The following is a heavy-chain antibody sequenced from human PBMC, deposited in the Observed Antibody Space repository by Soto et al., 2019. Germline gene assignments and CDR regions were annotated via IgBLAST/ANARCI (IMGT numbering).Heavy chain of an antibody. CDR1: GFTFSSYA. J-gene: IGHJ4*02. Sequence: LGGSLRLSCASSGFTFSSYAMSWVRQAPGKGLERVSAISGSGCSTYYADSVKGRFTISRDNSKNTLYLQMNSLRAEDTAVYYCAEVYRTGSLGGWSFDYGAQGTWSPSPQ. CDR3: AEVYRTGSLGGWSFDY. D-gene: IGHD6-19*01. V-gene: IGHV3-23*01. CDR2: ISGSGCST.